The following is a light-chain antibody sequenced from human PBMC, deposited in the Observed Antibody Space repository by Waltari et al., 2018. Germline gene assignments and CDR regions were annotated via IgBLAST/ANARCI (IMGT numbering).Light chain of an antibody. Sequence: DIQMTQSPSFLSASVGDRVTITCRASQRISSYLNWYQMKPGRAPELLIYAASSLQSGVPSRFRGSGSGTEFTLTISSLQPDDFATYYCQQTYSLFTFGPGTKVDFK. CDR1: QRISSY. CDR2: AAS. V-gene: IGKV1-39*01. CDR3: QQTYSLFT. J-gene: IGKJ3*01.